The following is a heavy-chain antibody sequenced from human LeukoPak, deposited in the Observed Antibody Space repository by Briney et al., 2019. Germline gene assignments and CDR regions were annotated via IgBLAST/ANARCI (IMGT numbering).Heavy chain of an antibody. CDR3: ARDTYYYDSSGYYGIDY. J-gene: IGHJ4*02. CDR2: IKQDGSEK. CDR1: GFTFSSYW. D-gene: IGHD3-22*01. Sequence: GGSLRLSCAASGFTFSSYWMSWVRRAPGKGLEWVANIKQDGSEKYYVDSVKGRFTISRDNAKNSLYLQMNSLRAEDTAVYYCARDTYYYDSSGYYGIDYWGQGTLVTVSS. V-gene: IGHV3-7*01.